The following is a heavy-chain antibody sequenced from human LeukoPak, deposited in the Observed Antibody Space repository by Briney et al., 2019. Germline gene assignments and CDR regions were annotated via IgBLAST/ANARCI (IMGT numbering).Heavy chain of an antibody. V-gene: IGHV4-38-2*02. CDR3: ARVRSVVVAATPSYFDY. J-gene: IGHJ4*02. D-gene: IGHD2-15*01. Sequence: PSETLSLTCTVSGGSISSYYWGWIRQPPGEGLEWIGSIYHSGSTYYNPSLKSRVTISVDTSKNQFSLKLSSVTAADTAVYYCARVRSVVVAATPSYFDYWGQGTLVTVSS. CDR2: IYHSGST. CDR1: GGSISSYY.